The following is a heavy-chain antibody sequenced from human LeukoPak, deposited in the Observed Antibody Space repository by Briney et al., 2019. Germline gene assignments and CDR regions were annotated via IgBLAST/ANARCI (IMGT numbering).Heavy chain of an antibody. CDR1: GFTFSDYY. V-gene: IGHV3-11*01. J-gene: IGHJ1*01. CDR3: ARGKYDSSPFLQH. CDR2: ISSSGSIM. D-gene: IGHD3-22*01. Sequence: PGGSLRLSCAASGFTFSDYYMSWIRQAPGKGLEWVSYISSSGSIMYYADSVKGRFTISRDNAKNSMYLQMNSLRAEDTAVYYCARGKYDSSPFLQHWGQGTLVTVSS.